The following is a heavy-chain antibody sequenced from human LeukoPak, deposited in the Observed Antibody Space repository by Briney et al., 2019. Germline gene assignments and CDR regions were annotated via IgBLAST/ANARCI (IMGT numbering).Heavy chain of an antibody. CDR1: GFTFSTYS. J-gene: IGHJ4*02. Sequence: GGSLRPSCAASGFTFSTYSMNWVRQAQGKGLEWVSSISGSSSYTFYADSVRGRFTISRDHAKNSLYLQMTSLRAEDTAVYYCARGTTGGYSPSHWGQGTLVTVSS. CDR3: ARGTTGGYSPSH. CDR2: ISGSSSYT. D-gene: IGHD5-12*01. V-gene: IGHV3-21*01.